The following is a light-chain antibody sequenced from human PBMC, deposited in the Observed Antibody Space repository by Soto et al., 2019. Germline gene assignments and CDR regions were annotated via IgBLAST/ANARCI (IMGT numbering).Light chain of an antibody. CDR2: DAA. CDR3: QQFFDYPLT. Sequence: DIQMTQSPSTLSASVGDRVTMTCRASQSISSWLAWYQQKPGKAPKLLIYDAATLESGVPSRFSGSGSGTDFALTISSLQPEDFATYYCQQFFDYPLTFGGGTKVDIK. J-gene: IGKJ4*01. V-gene: IGKV1-5*01. CDR1: QSISSW.